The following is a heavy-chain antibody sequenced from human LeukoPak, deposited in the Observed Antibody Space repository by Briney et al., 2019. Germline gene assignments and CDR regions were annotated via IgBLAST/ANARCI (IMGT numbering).Heavy chain of an antibody. J-gene: IGHJ4*02. CDR3: ATGASKVTTDFANY. CDR1: GSSFTNYW. Sequence: GESLKISCKASGSSFTNYWISWVRQMPGKGLEWMGRIDPSDSYTKYSPSFEGHVTISVDKSISTAFLQWHSLKASDSAMYYCATGASKVTTDFANYWGQGTQVAVSS. V-gene: IGHV5-10-1*01. CDR2: IDPSDSYT. D-gene: IGHD4-17*01.